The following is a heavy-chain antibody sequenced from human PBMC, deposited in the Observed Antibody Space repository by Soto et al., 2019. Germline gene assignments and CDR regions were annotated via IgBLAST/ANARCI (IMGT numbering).Heavy chain of an antibody. J-gene: IGHJ6*02. CDR3: SALGV. V-gene: IGHV3-15*07. CDR1: GFNFINAW. D-gene: IGHD1-26*01. Sequence: EVQLVESGGGLVEPGGSLRLSCAASGFNFINAWMHWVRQAPGKGLEWVGRIKSKTNGGTTDYAAPVKGRFIISRDDSKNTLYLQINSLKMEDTAVYYCSALGVWGQGTTVTVSS. CDR2: IKSKTNGGTT.